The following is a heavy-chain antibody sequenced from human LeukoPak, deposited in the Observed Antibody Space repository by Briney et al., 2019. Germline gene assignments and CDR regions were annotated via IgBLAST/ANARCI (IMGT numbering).Heavy chain of an antibody. D-gene: IGHD2-15*01. V-gene: IGHV5-51*01. CDR1: GYSFARYW. J-gene: IGHJ4*02. CDR3: ARRCMSGYCSSGGPMDDY. Sequence: GESLKISCKGSGYSFARYWIGWVRQMPETGLEWMGVIYPADSDTTYNPSFQGQVTISVDRSINTAYLQWSSLKASDTAMYYCARRCMSGYCSSGGPMDDYWGRGTLVTVSS. CDR2: IYPADSDT.